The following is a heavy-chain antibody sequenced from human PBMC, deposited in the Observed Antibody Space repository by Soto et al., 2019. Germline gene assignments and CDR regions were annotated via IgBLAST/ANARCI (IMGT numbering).Heavy chain of an antibody. J-gene: IGHJ5*02. Sequence: GGSLRLSCAASGFTFDDYAMHWVRQAPGKGLEWVSGISWNSGSIGYADSVKGRFTISRDNAKNSLYLQMNSLRAEDTALYYCAKDIRSTYYYDSSGYVAWGQGTLVTVSS. V-gene: IGHV3-9*01. CDR1: GFTFDDYA. D-gene: IGHD3-22*01. CDR3: AKDIRSTYYYDSSGYVA. CDR2: ISWNSGSI.